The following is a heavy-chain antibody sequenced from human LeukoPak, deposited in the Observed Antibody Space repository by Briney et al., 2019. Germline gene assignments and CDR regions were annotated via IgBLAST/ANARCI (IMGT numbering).Heavy chain of an antibody. CDR3: ATDAWGYYDSSGYYRQADY. D-gene: IGHD3-22*01. Sequence: GASVKVSCKTSGYTFTGYYMHWVRQAPGQGLEWMGRINPNSGGTNYAQMFQGRGTMTRDTSITTAYMELSRLRSDDTAVYYCATDAWGYYDSSGYYRQADYWGQGTLVTVSS. CDR2: INPNSGGT. J-gene: IGHJ4*02. CDR1: GYTFTGYY. V-gene: IGHV1-2*06.